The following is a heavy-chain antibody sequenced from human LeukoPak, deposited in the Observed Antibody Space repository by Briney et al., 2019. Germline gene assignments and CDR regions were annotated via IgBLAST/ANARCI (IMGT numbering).Heavy chain of an antibody. Sequence: PSETLSLTCAVYGGSFSGYYWSWIRQPPGKGLEWIREINHSGSTNYNPSLKSRVTISVDTSKNQFSLQLNSVTPEDTAVYYCARDYDNSAAPKRSSSSNGGLGFDPWGQGTLVTVSS. J-gene: IGHJ5*02. CDR1: GGSFSGYY. V-gene: IGHV4-34*01. D-gene: IGHD6-6*01. CDR2: INHSGST. CDR3: ARDYDNSAAPKRSSSSNGGLGFDP.